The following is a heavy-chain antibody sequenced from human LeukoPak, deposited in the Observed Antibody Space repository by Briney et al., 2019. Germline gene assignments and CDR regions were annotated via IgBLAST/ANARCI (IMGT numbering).Heavy chain of an antibody. CDR1: GYTFTDYY. J-gene: IGHJ4*02. V-gene: IGHV1-2*02. CDR2: INPNNGGT. Sequence: ASVKVSCKASGYTFTDYYLHWVRQAPGQGLEWMGWINPNNGGTHYAQKFQGRVTMTRDTSISAAYMELSRLRSDDTAVYYCARAIAGAGSKGYFDHWGQGTLVTVSS. D-gene: IGHD6-13*01. CDR3: ARAIAGAGSKGYFDH.